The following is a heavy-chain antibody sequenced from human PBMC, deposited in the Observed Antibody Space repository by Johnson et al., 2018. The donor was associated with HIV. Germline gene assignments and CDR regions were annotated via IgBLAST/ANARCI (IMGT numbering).Heavy chain of an antibody. D-gene: IGHD1-26*01. CDR2: ISSSGSTI. CDR3: AKERAIVGATFGAFDI. Sequence: VQLVESGGGLVQPGGSLRLSCAASGFTFSDYYISWIRQAPGKGLEWVSYISSSGSTIYYADSVKGRFTISRDNAKNSLYLQMNRLRAEDTALYYCAKERAIVGATFGAFDIWGQGTMVTVSS. V-gene: IGHV3-11*01. CDR1: GFTFSDYY. J-gene: IGHJ3*02.